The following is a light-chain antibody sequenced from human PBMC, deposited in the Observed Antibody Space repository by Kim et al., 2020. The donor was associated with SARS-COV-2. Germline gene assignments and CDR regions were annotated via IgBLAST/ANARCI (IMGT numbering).Light chain of an antibody. CDR3: QQYNNLPPVT. CDR1: QSVSSD. Sequence: EIVMTQSPATLSVSPGERVTLSCRASQSVSSDLAWYQHKPGQAPRLLIYGASTRATGIPARFSGSGSGTEFTLTISSLQSEDFAIYYCQQYNNLPPVTFGGGTKVDIK. J-gene: IGKJ4*01. V-gene: IGKV3-15*01. CDR2: GAS.